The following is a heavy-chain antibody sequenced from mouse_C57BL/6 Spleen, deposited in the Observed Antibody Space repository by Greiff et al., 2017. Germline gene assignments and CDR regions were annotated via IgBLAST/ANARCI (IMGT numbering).Heavy chain of an antibody. V-gene: IGHV1-72*01. CDR1: GYTFTSYW. Sequence: QVQLQQPGAELVKPGASVNLSCKASGYTFTSYWMHWVKQRPGRGLEWIGRIDPNSGGTKYNEKFKSKATLTVDKPSISAYMRISSLASEDSKVYYCARSEYYSSSSFYAMDYWGQGTSVTVSS. CDR3: ARSEYYSSSSFYAMDY. D-gene: IGHD1-1*01. CDR2: IDPNSGGT. J-gene: IGHJ4*01.